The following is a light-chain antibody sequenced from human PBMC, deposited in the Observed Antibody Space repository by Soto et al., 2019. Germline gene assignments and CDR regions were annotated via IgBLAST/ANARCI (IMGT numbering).Light chain of an antibody. CDR1: HGISSY. CDR2: GAS. CDR3: QQLNSYPRT. V-gene: IGKV1-9*01. J-gene: IGKJ3*01. Sequence: DIQLTQSPSFLSASVGDRVTITCRASHGISSYLAWYQQTPGKAPKLLIYGASTLQSGVPSRFSGSGSGTEFTLTISSLQPEDFATYFCQQLNSYPRTVGPGTKVDIK.